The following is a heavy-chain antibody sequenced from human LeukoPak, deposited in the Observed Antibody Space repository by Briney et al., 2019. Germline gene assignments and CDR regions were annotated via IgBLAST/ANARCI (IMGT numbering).Heavy chain of an antibody. Sequence: ASVKVSCKASGYTFTGYYMHWVRQAPGQGLEWMGWINPNSGGTNYAQKFQGWVTMTRDTSISTAYMELSRLRSDDTAVYYCARGWVLPAASTSPDFDYWGQGTLVTVSS. CDR1: GYTFTGYY. V-gene: IGHV1-2*04. CDR3: ARGWVLPAASTSPDFDY. D-gene: IGHD2-2*01. CDR2: INPNSGGT. J-gene: IGHJ4*02.